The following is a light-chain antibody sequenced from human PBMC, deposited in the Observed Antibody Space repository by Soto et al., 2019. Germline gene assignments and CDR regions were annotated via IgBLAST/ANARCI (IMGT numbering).Light chain of an antibody. CDR3: QQYHNSPIT. V-gene: IGKV3-20*01. J-gene: IGKJ1*01. Sequence: EIVLTQSPPTLSLSPGERATLSCRASQSVSSSYLAWYQQKPGQAPRLLIYGASSRATGIPDRFSGSGSGTDFTLTISRLEPEDFAVYYCQQYHNSPITFGQGTKVDIK. CDR1: QSVSSSY. CDR2: GAS.